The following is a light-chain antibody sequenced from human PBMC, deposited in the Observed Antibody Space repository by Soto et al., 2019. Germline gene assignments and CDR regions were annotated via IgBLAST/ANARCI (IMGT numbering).Light chain of an antibody. CDR2: EVS. J-gene: IGLJ3*02. Sequence: QSALTQPPSASGSPGQSVTISCTGTSSDVGGYNYVSWYQQHPGKAPKLMIYEVSKRPSGVPDRFSGSKSGNTASLTVSGLQGDVEEDYYCNSYAGSNNWVFGGGTKLTVL. CDR1: SSDVGGYNY. V-gene: IGLV2-8*01. CDR3: NSYAGSNNWV.